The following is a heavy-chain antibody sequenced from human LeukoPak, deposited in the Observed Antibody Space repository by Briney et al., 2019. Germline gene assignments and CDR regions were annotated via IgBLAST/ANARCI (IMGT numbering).Heavy chain of an antibody. CDR3: VRGLGAYQFDY. CDR2: INKDGNTI. CDR1: GFTFSIYW. Sequence: GGSLRLSCAAPGFTFSIYWMHWVRQAPGKGLVWVSHINKDGNTITYVDSVKGRFTISRDNAKNTLYLQMNSLRAEDTAVYYCVRGLGAYQFDYWGQGTLVTVSS. D-gene: IGHD2-2*01. V-gene: IGHV3-74*01. J-gene: IGHJ4*02.